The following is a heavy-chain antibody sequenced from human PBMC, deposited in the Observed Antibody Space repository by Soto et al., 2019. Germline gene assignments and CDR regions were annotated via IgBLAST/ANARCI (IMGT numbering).Heavy chain of an antibody. CDR2: IIPIFGTA. V-gene: IGHV1-69*13. CDR1: GGTFSSYA. Sequence: SVKVSCKASGGTFSSYAISWVRQAPGQGLEWMGGIIPIFGTANYAQKFQGRVTITADESTSTAYMELSSLRSEDTAVYYCASNPSYCISTSCYGSYYYYGMDVWGQ. D-gene: IGHD2-2*01. CDR3: ASNPSYCISTSCYGSYYYYGMDV. J-gene: IGHJ6*02.